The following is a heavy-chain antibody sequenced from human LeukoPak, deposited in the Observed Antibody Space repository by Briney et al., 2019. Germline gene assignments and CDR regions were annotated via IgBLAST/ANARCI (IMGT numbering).Heavy chain of an antibody. D-gene: IGHD2-2*01. J-gene: IGHJ6*02. CDR3: AREGGCSSTSCYYYYYYGMDV. V-gene: IGHV1-18*01. CDR1: GSTFTSYG. CDR2: ISAYNGNT. Sequence: ASVTVSCKASGSTFTSYGISWVRQAPGQGLEWMGWISAYNGNTNYAQKLQGRVTMTTDTSTSTAYMELRSLRSDDTAVYYCAREGGCSSTSCYYYYYYGMDVWGQGTTVTVSS.